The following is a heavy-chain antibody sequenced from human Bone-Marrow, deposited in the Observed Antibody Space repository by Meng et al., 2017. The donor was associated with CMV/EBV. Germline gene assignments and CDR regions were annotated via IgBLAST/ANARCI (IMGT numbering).Heavy chain of an antibody. CDR2: IYYSGST. V-gene: IGHV4-39*07. D-gene: IGHD3-10*01. CDR1: GGSINNSSYY. Sequence: GSLRLSCTVSGGSINNSSYYWGWIRQSPGKGLEWIGNIYYSGSTYYQPSLKRRVTITVDTSKNQFSLKLSSVTAADTAIYYCARLTILRGLLHVRAFDIWGQGTTVTVSS. CDR3: ARLTILRGLLHVRAFDI. J-gene: IGHJ3*02.